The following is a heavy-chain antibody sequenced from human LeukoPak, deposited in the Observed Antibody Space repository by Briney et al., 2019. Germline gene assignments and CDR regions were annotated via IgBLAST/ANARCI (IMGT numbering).Heavy chain of an antibody. Sequence: ASVKVSCKASGYTFTSHDINWVRQATGQGLEWMGWMNPNSGNTGYAQKFQGRVTMTRDTSINTAYMELSRLRSDDTAVYYCARDLKNSARSAIPLYYMDVWGKGTTVTVSS. V-gene: IGHV1-8*01. CDR1: GYTFTSHD. J-gene: IGHJ6*03. D-gene: IGHD6-6*01. CDR3: ARDLKNSARSAIPLYYMDV. CDR2: MNPNSGNT.